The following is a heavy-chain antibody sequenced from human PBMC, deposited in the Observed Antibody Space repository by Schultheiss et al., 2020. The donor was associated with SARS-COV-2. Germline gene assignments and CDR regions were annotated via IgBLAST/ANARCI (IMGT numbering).Heavy chain of an antibody. CDR2: INPNSGGT. Sequence: ASVKVSCKASGYTFTGYYMHWVRQAPGQGLEWMGRINPNSGGTNYAQKFQGRVTMTRDTSISTAYMELSRLRSDDTAVYYCARALRGNSGCLDYWGQGTLVTVSS. J-gene: IGHJ4*02. CDR3: ARALRGNSGCLDY. D-gene: IGHD6-19*01. CDR1: GYTFTGYY. V-gene: IGHV1-2*06.